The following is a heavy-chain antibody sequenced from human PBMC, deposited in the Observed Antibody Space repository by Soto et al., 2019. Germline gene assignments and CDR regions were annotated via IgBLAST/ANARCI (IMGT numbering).Heavy chain of an antibody. J-gene: IGHJ6*02. V-gene: IGHV3-30*18. CDR3: AKDWDLRYYYYGMEV. CDR2: ISYDGGNK. Sequence: HPGGSLRLSCAASGFTFSSFGMHWVRQAPGKGLEWVAVISYDGGNKYYADSVKGRFTISRDNSKNTLYLQMNSLRAEDTAVYYCAKDWDLRYYYYGMEVWGQGNTVTASS. CDR1: GFTFSSFG. D-gene: IGHD1-26*01.